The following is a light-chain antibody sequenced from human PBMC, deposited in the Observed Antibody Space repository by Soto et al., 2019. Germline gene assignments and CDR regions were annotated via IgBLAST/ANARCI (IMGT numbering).Light chain of an antibody. Sequence: QSALTQPASVSGSPGQSITISCTGTSSGVGSHNLVSWYQQFPGKAPKLIIFEASKRPSGVSNRFSGSKSGSAASLTISGLQAEDEADYYCCSNAAGSTYVFGSGTKVTVL. CDR3: CSNAAGSTYV. J-gene: IGLJ1*01. CDR2: EAS. V-gene: IGLV2-23*01. CDR1: SSGVGSHNL.